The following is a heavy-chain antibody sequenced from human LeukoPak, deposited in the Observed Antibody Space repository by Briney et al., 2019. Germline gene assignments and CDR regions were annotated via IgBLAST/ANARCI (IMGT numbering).Heavy chain of an antibody. CDR2: IWYDGSNK. Sequence: GGSLRLSCAASGFTFSTYGMNWVRQAPGKGLEWVAIIWYDGSNKLYADSVKGRFTISRDNSMNTLYPQMNSLRVEDTAVYYCARLSSAWSTLDAFDVWGQGTMVTVSS. D-gene: IGHD6-13*01. J-gene: IGHJ3*01. CDR1: GFTFSTYG. CDR3: ARLSSAWSTLDAFDV. V-gene: IGHV3-33*01.